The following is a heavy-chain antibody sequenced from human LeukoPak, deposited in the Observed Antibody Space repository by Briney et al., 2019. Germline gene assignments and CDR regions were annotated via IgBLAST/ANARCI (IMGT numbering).Heavy chain of an antibody. CDR1: GGSISSYY. Sequence: PSETLSLTCTVSGGSISSYYWSWIRQPPGKGLEWIGYIYYSGSTNYNPSLKSRVTISVDTSKNQFSLKLSSVTAADTAVYYCARIPKSGSYYGYIDYWGQGTLVTVSS. D-gene: IGHD1-26*01. V-gene: IGHV4-59*08. CDR3: ARIPKSGSYYGYIDY. J-gene: IGHJ4*02. CDR2: IYYSGST.